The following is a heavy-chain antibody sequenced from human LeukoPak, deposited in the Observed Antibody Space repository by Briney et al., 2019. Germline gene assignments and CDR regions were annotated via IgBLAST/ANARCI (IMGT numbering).Heavy chain of an antibody. CDR1: GFTFSSYA. CDR2: NSGSGGST. Sequence: GGSLRLSCAASGFTFSSYAMSWVRQAPGKGVEWVSDNSGSGGSTYYADSVKGRFTISRDNSKNTLYLQMNSLRPEDTAVYYCAKRYGGNPSFDYWGQGTLVTVSS. V-gene: IGHV3-23*01. CDR3: AKRYGGNPSFDY. J-gene: IGHJ4*02. D-gene: IGHD4-23*01.